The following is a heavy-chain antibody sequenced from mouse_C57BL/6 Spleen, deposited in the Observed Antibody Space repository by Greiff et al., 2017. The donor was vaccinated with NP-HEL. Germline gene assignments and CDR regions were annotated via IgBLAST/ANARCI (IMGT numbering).Heavy chain of an antibody. J-gene: IGHJ2*01. CDR2: IYPGSGNT. V-gene: IGHV1-76*01. Sequence: VQLQQSGAELVRPGASVKLSCKASGYTFTDYYINWVKQRPGQGLEWIARIYPGSGNTYYNEKFKGKATLTAEKSSSPAYMQLSSLTSEDSAVYFCARLGYGNPCDYWGQGTTLTVSS. CDR1: GYTFTDYY. D-gene: IGHD2-1*01. CDR3: ARLGYGNPCDY.